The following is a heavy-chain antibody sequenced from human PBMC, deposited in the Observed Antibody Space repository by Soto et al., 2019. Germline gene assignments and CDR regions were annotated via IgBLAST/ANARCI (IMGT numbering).Heavy chain of an antibody. Sequence: ASLKVSCKASGYTFTGYYMHWVRQAPGQGLEWMGWINPNSGGTNYAQKFQGRVTMTRDTSISTAYMELSRLRSADTAVYFCARVAITIFGVVTDFGYWGQGTLVPVSP. J-gene: IGHJ4*02. CDR1: GYTFTGYY. D-gene: IGHD3-3*01. V-gene: IGHV1-2*02. CDR3: ARVAITIFGVVTDFGY. CDR2: INPNSGGT.